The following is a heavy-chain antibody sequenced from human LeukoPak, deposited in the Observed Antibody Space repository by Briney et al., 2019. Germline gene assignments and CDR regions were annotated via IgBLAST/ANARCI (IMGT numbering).Heavy chain of an antibody. V-gene: IGHV4-34*01. CDR3: ARDVPRGGVVAATAPEYGMDV. D-gene: IGHD2-15*01. CDR1: GGSFSGYY. Sequence: SETLSLTCAVYGGSFSGYYWSWIRQPPGKGXXXXXXXXXXXSTNYNPSLKRRVTISVDTSKNQFSLKLSSVTAADTAVYYCARDVPRGGVVAATAPEYGMDVWGKGTTVTVSS. J-gene: IGHJ6*04. CDR2: XXXXXST.